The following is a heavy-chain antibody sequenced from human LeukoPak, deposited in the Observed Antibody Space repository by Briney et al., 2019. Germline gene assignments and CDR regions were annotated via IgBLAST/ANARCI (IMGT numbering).Heavy chain of an antibody. CDR1: GYTFTGYH. J-gene: IGHJ3*02. CDR3: AAYCGGDCHGAFDI. V-gene: IGHV1-2*02. D-gene: IGHD2-21*02. Sequence: ASVKVSCKASGYTFTGYHMHWVRQAPGQGLEWMGWINPNSGGTNYAQKFQGRVTMTRDTSISTAYMELSRLRSDDTAVYYCAAYCGGDCHGAFDIWGQGTMVTVSS. CDR2: INPNSGGT.